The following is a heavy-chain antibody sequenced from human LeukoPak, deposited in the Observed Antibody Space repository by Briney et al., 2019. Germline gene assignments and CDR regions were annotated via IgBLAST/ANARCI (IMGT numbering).Heavy chain of an antibody. Sequence: SVKGSCKASGGTFSSDAIIWVRQAPGRGLEWRGGIIPIFGTANYAHKFQGRVTITADESKSTAYMELSSLRSEDTAVYYCARDRESSGEGTWFDPWGQGTLVTVSS. CDR3: ARDRESSGEGTWFDP. CDR2: IIPIFGTA. CDR1: GGTFSSDA. D-gene: IGHD6-19*01. V-gene: IGHV1-69*01. J-gene: IGHJ5*02.